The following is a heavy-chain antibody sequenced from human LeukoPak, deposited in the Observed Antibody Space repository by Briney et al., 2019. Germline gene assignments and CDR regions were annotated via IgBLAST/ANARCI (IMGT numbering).Heavy chain of an antibody. J-gene: IGHJ3*02. CDR2: IIPIFGTA. CDR1: GGTFSSYA. D-gene: IGHD1-1*01. Sequence: ASVKVSCKAAGGTFSSYAISWVRQAPGQGLEWMGGIIPIFGTANYAQKFQGRVTITADKSTSTAYMELSSLRSEDTAAYYCARGIVQLDDGNNAFDIWGQGTMVTVSS. V-gene: IGHV1-69*06. CDR3: ARGIVQLDDGNNAFDI.